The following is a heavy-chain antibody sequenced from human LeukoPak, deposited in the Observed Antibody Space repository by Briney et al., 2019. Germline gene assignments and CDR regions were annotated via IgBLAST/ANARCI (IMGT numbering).Heavy chain of an antibody. V-gene: IGHV3-30*02. J-gene: IGHJ6*03. Sequence: GGSLRLSCAASGFTFSSYGMHWVRQAPGKGLEWVAFIRYDGSNKYYADSVKGRFTISRDNSKNTLYLQMNSLRAEDTAVYYCAKDPRLRFLEWLLYYMDVWGKGTTVTVSS. CDR1: GFTFSSYG. CDR3: AKDPRLRFLEWLLYYMDV. D-gene: IGHD3-3*01. CDR2: IRYDGSNK.